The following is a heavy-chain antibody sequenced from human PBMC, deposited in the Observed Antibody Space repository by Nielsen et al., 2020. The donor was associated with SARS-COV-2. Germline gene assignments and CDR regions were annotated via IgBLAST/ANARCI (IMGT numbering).Heavy chain of an antibody. CDR2: IIPMFGTA. CDR3: AGVLLWFGELPHYYYYGMDV. J-gene: IGHJ6*02. D-gene: IGHD3-10*01. V-gene: IGHV1-69*01. Sequence: WVRQAPGQGLEWMGGIIPMFGTANYAQKFQDRVTITADESTSTAYMELSSLRSEDTAVYYCAGVLLWFGELPHYYYYGMDVWGQGTTVTVSS.